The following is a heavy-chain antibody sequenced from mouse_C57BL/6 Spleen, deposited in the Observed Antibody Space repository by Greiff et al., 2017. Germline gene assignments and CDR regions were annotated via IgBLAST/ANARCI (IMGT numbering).Heavy chain of an antibody. CDR3: TGLVYAMDY. V-gene: IGHV6-3*01. J-gene: IGHJ4*01. Sequence: EVKLVESGGGLVQPGGSMKLSCVASGFTFSNYWMNWVRQSPEKGLEWVAQIRLKSDNYATHYAESVKGRFTISRDDSKSSVYLQMNNLRAEDTGIYYCTGLVYAMDYWGQGTSVTVSS. CDR2: IRLKSDNYAT. CDR1: GFTFSNYW.